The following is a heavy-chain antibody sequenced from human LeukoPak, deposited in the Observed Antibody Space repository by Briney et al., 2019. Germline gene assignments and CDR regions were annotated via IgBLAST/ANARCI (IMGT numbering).Heavy chain of an antibody. J-gene: IGHJ6*03. CDR3: ARDLGKDYYYYMDV. Sequence: SVKVSCKASGGTFSSYAISWVRQAPGQGLEGMGGIIPIFGTANYAQKFQGRVTITADKSTSTAYMELSSLRSEDTAVYYCARDLGKDYYYYMDVWGKGTTVTVSS. CDR1: GGTFSSYA. CDR2: IIPIFGTA. V-gene: IGHV1-69*06. D-gene: IGHD4-23*01.